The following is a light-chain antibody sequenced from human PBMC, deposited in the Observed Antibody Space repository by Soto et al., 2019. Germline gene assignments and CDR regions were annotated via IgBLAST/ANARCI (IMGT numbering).Light chain of an antibody. CDR3: QQYNSYPGT. Sequence: IQMTQSPSTLSASVGDRVTITCRASQSIGRWLAWYQQKPGKAPKSLIYDASNLESGVPARFSGSGSGTDFILTISSLQPDDFATYYCQQYNSYPGTFGQGT. CDR2: DAS. J-gene: IGKJ2*02. V-gene: IGKV1-5*01. CDR1: QSIGRW.